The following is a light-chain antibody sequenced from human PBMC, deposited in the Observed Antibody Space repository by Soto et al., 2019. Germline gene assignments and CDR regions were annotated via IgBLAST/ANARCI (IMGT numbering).Light chain of an antibody. CDR1: SSDVGTYDL. Sequence: QAASVYGSPGQSITISCTSSSSDVGTYDLVYGYQHHQGPAHKLMIYEANRRPSGISNRFSCSNSGNTASLTISGLQTEDDAYYYCCSFAGSNAWVFGGGTKLTVL. CDR3: CSFAGSNAWV. V-gene: IGLV2-23*01. J-gene: IGLJ3*02. CDR2: EAN.